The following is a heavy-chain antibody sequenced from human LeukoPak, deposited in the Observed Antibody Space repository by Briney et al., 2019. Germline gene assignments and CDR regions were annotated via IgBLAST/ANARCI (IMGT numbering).Heavy chain of an antibody. CDR1: GFTFSNSP. V-gene: IGHV3-23*01. CDR3: AKGGNYAPLDY. J-gene: IGHJ4*02. D-gene: IGHD1-7*01. CDR2: ISSSGSGT. Sequence: PGVSLRLSCAASGFTFSNSPMTWVRQAPGKGLEWVSAISSSGSGTIYTDSVKDRFTISRDNTRNTLYLQMNSLRAEDTAVYYCAKGGNYAPLDYWGQGTLVTVSS.